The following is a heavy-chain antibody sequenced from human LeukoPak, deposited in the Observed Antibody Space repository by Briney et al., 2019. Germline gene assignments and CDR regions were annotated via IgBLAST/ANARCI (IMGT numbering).Heavy chain of an antibody. D-gene: IGHD1-26*01. CDR1: GGSISSYY. CDR2: IYYSGST. V-gene: IGHV4-59*01. J-gene: IGHJ4*02. Sequence: SETLSLTCTVSGGSISSYYWSWIRQPPGKGLEWIGYIYYSGSTNYDPSLKSRVTISVDTSKNQFSLKLSSVTAADTAVYYCARRNWEAGIDYWGQGTLVTVSS. CDR3: ARRNWEAGIDY.